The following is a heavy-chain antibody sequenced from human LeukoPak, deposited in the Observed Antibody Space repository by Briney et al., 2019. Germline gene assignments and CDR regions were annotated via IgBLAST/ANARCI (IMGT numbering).Heavy chain of an antibody. J-gene: IGHJ4*02. Sequence: SETLSLTCAVYGGSFSGYYWSWIRQPPGKGLEWIGEINHSGSTNYNPSLKSRVTISVDTSKNQFSLKLSSVTAADTAVYYCARGGGRAVAGWGQGTLVTVPS. V-gene: IGHV4-34*01. CDR3: ARGGGRAVAG. D-gene: IGHD6-19*01. CDR1: GGSFSGYY. CDR2: INHSGST.